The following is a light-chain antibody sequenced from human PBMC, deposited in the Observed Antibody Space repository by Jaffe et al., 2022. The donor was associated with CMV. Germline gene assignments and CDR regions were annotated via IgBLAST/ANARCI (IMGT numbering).Light chain of an antibody. V-gene: IGLV3-1*01. Sequence: SYELTQPPSVSVSPGQTASITCSGDKLEDTYACWYQQKPGQSPVLVIYKDNKRPSGIPERFSGSNSGNIATLTISGTQALDEADYYCQSWDSSTPVIFGGGTKLTVL. CDR1: KLEDTY. CDR2: KDN. CDR3: QSWDSSTPVI. J-gene: IGLJ2*01.